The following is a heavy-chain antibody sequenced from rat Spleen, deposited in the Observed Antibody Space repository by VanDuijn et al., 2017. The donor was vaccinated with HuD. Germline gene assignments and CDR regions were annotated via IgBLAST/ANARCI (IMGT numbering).Heavy chain of an antibody. CDR1: GFTFSDYA. CDR3: ATTPLYYSADPYYFDY. V-gene: IGHV5-17*01. Sequence: EVQLVESGGGLVQPGRSLKLSCAASGFTFSDYAMAWVRQAPKKGLEWVATIIYDGSSTYYRDSVKGRFTISRDNAKSTLYLQMDSLRSEDTATYYCATTPLYYSADPYYFDYWGQGVMVTVSS. D-gene: IGHD1-1*01. CDR2: IIYDGSST. J-gene: IGHJ2*01.